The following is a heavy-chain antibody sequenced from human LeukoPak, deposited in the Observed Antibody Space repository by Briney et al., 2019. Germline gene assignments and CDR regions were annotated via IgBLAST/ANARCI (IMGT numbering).Heavy chain of an antibody. CDR3: ARRQNPYSSSYAGVGY. CDR1: GAPISGSSNT. Sequence: PSETRPLTCTFPGAPISGSSNTWAWFPNPPGKGLKGMGGIYYSGSTYYNPSLKSRVTISVDTSKNQFSLKLSSVTAADTAVYYCARRQNPYSSSYAGVGYWGQGTLVTVSS. CDR2: IYYSGST. J-gene: IGHJ4*02. D-gene: IGHD6-13*01. V-gene: IGHV4-39*01.